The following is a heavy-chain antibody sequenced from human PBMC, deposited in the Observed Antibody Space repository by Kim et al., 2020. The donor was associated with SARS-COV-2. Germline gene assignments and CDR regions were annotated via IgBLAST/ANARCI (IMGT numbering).Heavy chain of an antibody. J-gene: IGHJ4*02. CDR2: YI. Sequence: YIYYADSVKGRFTISRDNAKNSLYLQMNSLRAEDTAVYYCASVDTAMVLRWGQGTLVTASS. CDR3: ASVDTAMVLR. D-gene: IGHD5-18*01. V-gene: IGHV3-21*01.